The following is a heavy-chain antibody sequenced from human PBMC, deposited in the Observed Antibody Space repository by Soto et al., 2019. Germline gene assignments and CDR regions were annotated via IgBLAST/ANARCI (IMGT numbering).Heavy chain of an antibody. CDR3: ARYQYDSSGPADEH. D-gene: IGHD3-22*01. V-gene: IGHV4-38-2*01. CDR1: GYSINRGYY. CDR2: IYHRGAT. Sequence: PTETLSLTCSVSGYSINRGYYWGWIRQAPGKGLEWIGSIYHRGATYYAPSLKARAAISLDTSNNHFTLRLTSVTVADTAIYYCARYQYDSSGPADEHCGQGALVTVYS. J-gene: IGHJ4*02.